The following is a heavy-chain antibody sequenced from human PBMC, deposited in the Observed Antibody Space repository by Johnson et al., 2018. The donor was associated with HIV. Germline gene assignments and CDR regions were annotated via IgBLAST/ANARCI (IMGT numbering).Heavy chain of an antibody. V-gene: IGHV3-48*04. CDR3: ARGRIVAGDAFDI. D-gene: IGHD5-12*01. CDR2: ISSSGSTL. Sequence: VQLVESGGGVVQPGRSLRLSCAASGFTFSSYAMHWVRQAPGKGLEWVSYISSSGSTLYYADSVKGRFTISRDNAKNSLYLQMNSLRAEDTAVYYCARGRIVAGDAFDIWGQGTMVTVSS. CDR1: GFTFSSYA. J-gene: IGHJ3*02.